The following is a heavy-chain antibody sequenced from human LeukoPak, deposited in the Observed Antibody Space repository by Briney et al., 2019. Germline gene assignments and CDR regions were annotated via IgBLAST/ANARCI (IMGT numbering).Heavy chain of an antibody. J-gene: IGHJ4*02. CDR2: IYYSGSA. CDR3: ARADYDILTGSQGYFDY. D-gene: IGHD3-9*01. Sequence: SETLSLTCTVSGGSISSSSYYWGWIRQPPGKGLEWIGSIYYSGSAYYNPSLKSRVTISVDTSKNQFSLKLSSVTAADTAVYYCARADYDILTGSQGYFDYWGQGTLVTVSS. CDR1: GGSISSSSYY. V-gene: IGHV4-39*07.